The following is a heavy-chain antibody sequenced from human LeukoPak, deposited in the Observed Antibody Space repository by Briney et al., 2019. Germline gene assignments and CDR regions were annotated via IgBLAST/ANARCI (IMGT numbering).Heavy chain of an antibody. J-gene: IGHJ4*02. CDR1: GFTFSDAG. CDR3: AKHKGYSSSSIGY. Sequence: GGSLRLSCAASGFTFSDAGMTWVRQAPGKGLEWVSAISGSGGSTYYADSVKGRFTISRDNAKNTLYLQMNSLRAEDTAVYYCAKHKGYSSSSIGYWGQGTLVTVSS. CDR2: ISGSGGST. D-gene: IGHD6-6*01. V-gene: IGHV3-23*01.